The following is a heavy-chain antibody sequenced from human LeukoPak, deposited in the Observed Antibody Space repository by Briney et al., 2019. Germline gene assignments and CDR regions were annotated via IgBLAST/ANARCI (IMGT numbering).Heavy chain of an antibody. CDR1: GGSISSYY. V-gene: IGHV4-4*07. CDR3: ARRYYDSSGYYYFDY. CDR2: IYTSGTT. D-gene: IGHD3-22*01. J-gene: IGHJ4*02. Sequence: PSETLSLTCTVSGGSISSYYWNWIRQPAGKGLEWIGRIYTSGTTNYNPSLKSRVSMSVDTSKNQFSLKLSSVTAADTAVYYCARRYYDSSGYYYFDYWGQGTLVTVSS.